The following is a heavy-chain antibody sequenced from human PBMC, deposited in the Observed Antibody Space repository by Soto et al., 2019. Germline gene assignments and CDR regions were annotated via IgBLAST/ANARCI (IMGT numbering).Heavy chain of an antibody. CDR2: VNPNTGDT. Sequence: ASVKVSCKASGYTFTAYYIHWVRQAPGQGLEWMGWVNPNTGDTKYAPKFQGTVTMTRDTSISTAYMELKRLRSDDTAVYYCARQLAYCAGDCYTAPIDYWGQGTLVTVS. CDR3: ARQLAYCAGDCYTAPIDY. V-gene: IGHV1-2*02. D-gene: IGHD2-21*02. CDR1: GYTFTAYY. J-gene: IGHJ4*02.